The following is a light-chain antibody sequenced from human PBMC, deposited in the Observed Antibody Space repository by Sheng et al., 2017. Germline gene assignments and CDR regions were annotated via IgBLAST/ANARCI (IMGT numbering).Light chain of an antibody. CDR3: SSFAGGNNLV. J-gene: IGLJ2*01. V-gene: IGLV2-8*01. Sequence: QSALTQPPSASGSPGQSVTISCTGTSSDVGTYNYVSWYQQHPGKAPKFIIYEVTKRPSGVPDRFSGSKSGNTASLTVSGLQGEDEADYYCSSFAGGNNLVFGGGTKLTVL. CDR2: EVT. CDR1: SSDVGTYNY.